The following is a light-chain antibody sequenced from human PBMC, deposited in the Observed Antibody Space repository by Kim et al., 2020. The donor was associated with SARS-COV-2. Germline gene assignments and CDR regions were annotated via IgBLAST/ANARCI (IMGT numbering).Light chain of an antibody. CDR1: QSVGRS. CDR3: QQYDKWPPYT. Sequence: EVVMTQSPATLSVSPGERVTLSCKASQSVGRSLAWYQQKPGQAPRLLINGASTRATGVPAWFSGSGSGTDFTLTISSLQSEDFAVYYCQQYDKWPPYTFGQGTKLEI. J-gene: IGKJ2*01. V-gene: IGKV3-15*01. CDR2: GAS.